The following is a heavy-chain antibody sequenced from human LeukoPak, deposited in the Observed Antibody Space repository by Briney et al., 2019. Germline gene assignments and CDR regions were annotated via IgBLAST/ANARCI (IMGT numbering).Heavy chain of an antibody. Sequence: SVKVSCKASGGTFSSYAISWVRQAPGQGLEWMGRIIPILGIANYAQKFQGRVTITADKSTSTAYMELSSLRSEDTAVYYCARGNIGIAAAGPIDYWGQGTLVTVSS. CDR2: IIPILGIA. D-gene: IGHD6-13*01. J-gene: IGHJ4*02. V-gene: IGHV1-69*04. CDR3: ARGNIGIAAAGPIDY. CDR1: GGTFSSYA.